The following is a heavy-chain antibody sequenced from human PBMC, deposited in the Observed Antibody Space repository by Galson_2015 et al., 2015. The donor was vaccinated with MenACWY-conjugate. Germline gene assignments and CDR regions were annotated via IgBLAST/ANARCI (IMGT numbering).Heavy chain of an antibody. CDR2: ISSNGGST. CDR3: VRVGHYDFWSGYDH. Sequence: SLRLSCAASGFTFSSYAMHWVRQAPGKGLEYVSAISSNGGSTYYADSVKGRFTISRDNSKNTLYLQMSSLRAEDTAVYYCVRVGHYDFWSGYDHWGQGTLVTVSS. D-gene: IGHD3-3*01. CDR1: GFTFSSYA. J-gene: IGHJ4*02. V-gene: IGHV3-64D*06.